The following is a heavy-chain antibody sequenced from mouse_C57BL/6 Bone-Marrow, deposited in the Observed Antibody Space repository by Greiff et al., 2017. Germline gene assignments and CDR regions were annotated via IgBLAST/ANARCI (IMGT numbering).Heavy chain of an antibody. Sequence: EVMLVESGGGLVQPGGSLKLSCAASGFTFSDYYMYWVRQTPEKRLEWVAYLSNGGGSTYYPDTVKGRFTISRDNAKNTLYLQMSRLKSEDTAMYYCARQGDYGSSYNAMDYWGQGTSVTVSS. CDR1: GFTFSDYY. CDR2: LSNGGGST. J-gene: IGHJ4*01. CDR3: ARQGDYGSSYNAMDY. V-gene: IGHV5-12*01. D-gene: IGHD1-1*01.